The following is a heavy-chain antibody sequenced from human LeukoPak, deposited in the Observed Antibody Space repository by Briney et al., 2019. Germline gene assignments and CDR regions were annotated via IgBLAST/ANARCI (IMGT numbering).Heavy chain of an antibody. Sequence: PSETLSLTCTISGGSIRSYYWSCIRQSPTKGLEWIGFIDFKGSAHYNPSLNSQVALSVDTSKNQFSLSLRSVTAADTAVYFCARLVSVGTRYFDFWGQGILVTVSS. J-gene: IGHJ4*02. CDR2: IDFKGSA. V-gene: IGHV4-59*08. CDR1: GGSIRSYY. D-gene: IGHD1-26*01. CDR3: ARLVSVGTRYFDF.